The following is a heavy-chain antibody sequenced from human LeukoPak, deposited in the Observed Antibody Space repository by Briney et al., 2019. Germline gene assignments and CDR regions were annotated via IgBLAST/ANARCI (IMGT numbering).Heavy chain of an antibody. Sequence: PGGSLRLSCAASGFTFSSYGMHWVRQAPGKGLEWVAFIRYDGSNKYYADSVKGRFTISRDNSKNTLYLQMNSLRAEDTAVYYCAKGWIAAAGPSDFGYWGQGTLVTVSS. CDR1: GFTFSSYG. D-gene: IGHD6-13*01. V-gene: IGHV3-30*02. CDR2: IRYDGSNK. CDR3: AKGWIAAAGPSDFGY. J-gene: IGHJ4*02.